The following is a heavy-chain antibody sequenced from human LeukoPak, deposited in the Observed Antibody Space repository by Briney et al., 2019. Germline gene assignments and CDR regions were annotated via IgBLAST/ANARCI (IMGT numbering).Heavy chain of an antibody. CDR1: GGTFSSYA. J-gene: IGHJ6*03. Sequence: ASVKVSCKASGGTFSSYAISWVRQAPGQGLEWMGGIIPIFGTANYAQKFQGRVTITADESTSTAYMELSSLRSEDTAVYYCASPPCSGGSCYSPYYYYMDVWGKGTTVTVSS. V-gene: IGHV1-69*13. CDR2: IIPIFGTA. D-gene: IGHD2-15*01. CDR3: ASPPCSGGSCYSPYYYYMDV.